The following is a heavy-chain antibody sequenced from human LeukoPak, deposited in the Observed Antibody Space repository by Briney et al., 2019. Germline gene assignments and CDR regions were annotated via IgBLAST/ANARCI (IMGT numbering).Heavy chain of an antibody. CDR2: IYYSGST. V-gene: IGHV4-59*08. CDR1: GGSISSYY. Sequence: SETLSLTCTVSGGSISSYYWSWIRQPPGKGLEWIGYIYYSGSTNYNPSLKSRVTISVDTSKNQFSLKLSSVTAADTAVYYCARHGRITIFGAVAFDIWGQGTMVTVSS. J-gene: IGHJ3*02. D-gene: IGHD3-3*01. CDR3: ARHGRITIFGAVAFDI.